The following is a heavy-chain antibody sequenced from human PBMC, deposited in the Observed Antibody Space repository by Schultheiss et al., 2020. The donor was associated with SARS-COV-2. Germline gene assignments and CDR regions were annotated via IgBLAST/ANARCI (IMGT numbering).Heavy chain of an antibody. V-gene: IGHV3-30*03. D-gene: IGHD4-17*01. J-gene: IGHJ2*01. Sequence: GESLKISCAASGFTFSSYGMHWVRQAPGKGLEWVAVISYDGSNKYYADSVKGRFTISRDNSKNTLYLQMNSLRAEDTAVYYCAREPFYGEFLHWYFDLWGRGTLVTVSS. CDR1: GFTFSSYG. CDR3: AREPFYGEFLHWYFDL. CDR2: ISYDGSNK.